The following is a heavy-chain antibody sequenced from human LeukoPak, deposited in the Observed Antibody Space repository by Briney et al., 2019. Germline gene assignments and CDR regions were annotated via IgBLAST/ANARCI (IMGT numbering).Heavy chain of an antibody. J-gene: IGHJ4*02. V-gene: IGHV3-21*01. Sequence: GGSLRLSCAASGFTFSSYSMNWVRQAPGKGLEWVSSISSSSSYIYYADSVKGRFTISRDNAKNSLYLQMNSLRAEDTAVYYCARDPDGVPQGDYWGQGTLVTVSS. CDR1: GFTFSSYS. CDR2: ISSSSSYI. D-gene: IGHD3-10*01. CDR3: ARDPDGVPQGDY.